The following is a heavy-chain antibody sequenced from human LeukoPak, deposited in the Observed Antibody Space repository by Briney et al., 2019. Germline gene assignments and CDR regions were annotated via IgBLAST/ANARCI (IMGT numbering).Heavy chain of an antibody. CDR2: IYYTVAT. V-gene: IGHV4-59*11. CDR1: GGSMSVHY. D-gene: IGHD3-3*01. J-gene: IGHJ6*03. CDR3: ASMSYDRTGEGRANLYYYYMAV. Sequence: SETLSLTCTVSGGSMSVHYWSWIRQTPGKGLEWSGHIYYTVATTYNPSLKSPVSISVDTSKNQFSLKLSSVTAADTAVYYCASMSYDRTGEGRANLYYYYMAVWGKGTTVTVSS.